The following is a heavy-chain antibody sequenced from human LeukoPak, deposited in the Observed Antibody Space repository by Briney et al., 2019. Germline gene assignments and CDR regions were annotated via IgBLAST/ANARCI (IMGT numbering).Heavy chain of an antibody. D-gene: IGHD6-13*01. V-gene: IGHV4-39*01. CDR3: ARSSGYSSSGGLNWFDT. CDR2: MYYSGST. J-gene: IGHJ5*02. Sequence: SETLSLTCTVSGGSISSSSYYWGWIRQPPGKGLEWIGTMYYSGSTYYNPSLKSRVTISVDTSKNQFSLKLSSVTAADTAVYYCARSSGYSSSGGLNWFDTWGQGTLVTVSS. CDR1: GGSISSSSYY.